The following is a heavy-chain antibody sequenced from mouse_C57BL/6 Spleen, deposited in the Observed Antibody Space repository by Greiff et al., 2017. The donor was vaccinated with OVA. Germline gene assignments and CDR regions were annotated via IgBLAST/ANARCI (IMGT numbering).Heavy chain of an antibody. Sequence: EVQLVEPGGDLVKPGGSLKLSCAASGFTFTSYGMSWVRQTPDKRLEWVATISSGGSYTSYPDSVKGRFTITRDNAKNTLYLQMSSLKSEDTAMYYCAREATAMDDWGQGTSVTVSS. CDR1: GFTFTSYG. V-gene: IGHV5-6*01. D-gene: IGHD3-2*02. CDR2: ISSGGSYT. CDR3: AREATAMDD. J-gene: IGHJ4*01.